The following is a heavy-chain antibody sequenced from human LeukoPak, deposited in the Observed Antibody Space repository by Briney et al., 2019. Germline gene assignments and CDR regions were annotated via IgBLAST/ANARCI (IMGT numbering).Heavy chain of an antibody. Sequence: TSETLSLTCTVSGGSISSSGYYWGWIRQPPGKGLEWIGSMYYSGSTYYNPSLKSRVTISVDTSKNQFSLKLSSVTAADTAVYYCARYRYSYPIDYWGQGTLVTVSS. CDR3: ARYRYSYPIDY. D-gene: IGHD5-18*01. J-gene: IGHJ4*02. CDR1: GGSISSSGYY. CDR2: MYYSGST. V-gene: IGHV4-39*07.